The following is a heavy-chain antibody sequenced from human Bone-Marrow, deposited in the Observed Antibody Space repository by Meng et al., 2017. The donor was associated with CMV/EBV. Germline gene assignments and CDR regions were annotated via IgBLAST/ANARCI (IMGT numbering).Heavy chain of an antibody. V-gene: IGHV3-30*01. D-gene: IGHD4-17*01. CDR1: GFIFGDHA. Sequence: GESLKISCSASGFIFGDHAMHWVRQAPGKGLEWVAVISYDGSTKYFADSVKGRFTIYRDNYRDTLFLQMNSLTTEDTGLYYCARHKYGDEYFLDDWGPGNRVNVSS. CDR3: ARHKYGDEYFLDD. J-gene: IGHJ4*02. CDR2: ISYDGSTK.